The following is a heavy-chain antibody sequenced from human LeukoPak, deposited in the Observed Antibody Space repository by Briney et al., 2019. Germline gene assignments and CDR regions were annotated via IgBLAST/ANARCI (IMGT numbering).Heavy chain of an antibody. J-gene: IGHJ4*02. D-gene: IGHD1-26*01. CDR2: ISAYNGNT. Sequence: GASVKVSCKASGYTFTSYGISWVRQAPGQGLEWMGWISAYNGNTNYAQKLQGRVTMTTDTSTSTAYMELRSLRSDDTAVYYCAREIVGATTSRPFDYWGQGTLVTVSS. CDR1: GYTFTSYG. CDR3: AREIVGATTSRPFDY. V-gene: IGHV1-18*01.